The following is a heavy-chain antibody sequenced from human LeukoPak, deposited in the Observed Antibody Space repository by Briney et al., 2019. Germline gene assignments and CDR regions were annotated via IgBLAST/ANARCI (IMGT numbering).Heavy chain of an antibody. Sequence: SETLSLTCAVSGGSIGTSHYYWGWLRQPPGKGLEWIGSVYFSGATNYNPSLKSRVTISVDTSRNQFFLRLSSVTASDTAVYYCARYREVGATVDYWGQGTLVTVSS. J-gene: IGHJ4*02. CDR1: GGSIGTSHYY. CDR2: VYFSGAT. V-gene: IGHV4-39*01. CDR3: ARYREVGATVDY. D-gene: IGHD1-26*01.